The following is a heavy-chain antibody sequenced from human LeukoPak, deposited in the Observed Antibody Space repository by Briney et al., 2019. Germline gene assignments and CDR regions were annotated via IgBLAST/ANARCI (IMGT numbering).Heavy chain of an antibody. CDR3: ARDRYYYDSSGYLNY. V-gene: IGHV1-2*04. J-gene: IGHJ4*02. Sequence: VASVKVSCKASAYTFTGYYMHWVRQAPGQGLEWMGSINPNSGGTNYAQKFQGWVTMTRDTSISTAYMELSRLRSDDTAVYYCARDRYYYDSSGYLNYWGQGTLVTVSS. CDR1: AYTFTGYY. D-gene: IGHD3-22*01. CDR2: INPNSGGT.